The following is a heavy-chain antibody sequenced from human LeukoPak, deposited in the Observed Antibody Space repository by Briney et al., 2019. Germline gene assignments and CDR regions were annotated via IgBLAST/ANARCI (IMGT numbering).Heavy chain of an antibody. D-gene: IGHD3-10*01. CDR3: ARHGPSITMVRGVIAPYFDY. V-gene: IGHV4-34*01. J-gene: IGHJ4*02. CDR2: INHSGST. CDR1: GGSFSGYY. Sequence: SETLSLTCAVYGGSFSGYYWSWIRQPPGKGLEWIGEINHSGSTNYNPSLKSRVTISVDTSKNQFSLKLSSVTAADTAVYYCARHGPSITMVRGVIAPYFDYWGQGTLVTVSS.